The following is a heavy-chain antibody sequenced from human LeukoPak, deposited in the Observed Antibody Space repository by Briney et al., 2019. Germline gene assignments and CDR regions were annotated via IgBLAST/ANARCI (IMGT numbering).Heavy chain of an antibody. D-gene: IGHD2/OR15-2a*01. CDR2: ISSSGGST. V-gene: IGHV3-23*01. Sequence: GGSLRLSCAASGLTISSNYMNWVRQAPGKGLEWVSGISSSGGSTQHADSVKGRFTISRDNSKNTLYLQMNSLRVEDTAVYHCVKDQWYYTSWGQGTLVTVSS. CDR3: VKDQWYYTS. J-gene: IGHJ4*02. CDR1: GLTISSNY.